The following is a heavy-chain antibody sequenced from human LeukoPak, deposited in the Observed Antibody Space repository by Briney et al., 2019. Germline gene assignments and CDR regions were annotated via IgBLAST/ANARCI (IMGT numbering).Heavy chain of an antibody. Sequence: PGGSLRLSCADSGFTFSDYHMSWIRQAPGKGLEWVSYISSSGNTIYYGDSVKGRFTISRDNAKRSLYLQMNSLRAEDTAVYYCAKAPRGDCSSTSCYAFDIWGQGTMVTVSS. CDR2: ISSSGNTI. J-gene: IGHJ3*02. D-gene: IGHD2-2*01. CDR3: AKAPRGDCSSTSCYAFDI. V-gene: IGHV3-11*04. CDR1: GFTFSDYH.